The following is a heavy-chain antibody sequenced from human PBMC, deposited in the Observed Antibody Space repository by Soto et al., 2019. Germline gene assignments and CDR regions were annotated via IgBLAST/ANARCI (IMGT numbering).Heavy chain of an antibody. CDR3: ASYDFWSGYYLDY. V-gene: IGHV3-48*02. J-gene: IGHJ4*02. Sequence: GGSLRLSCAASGFTFSSYSMNWVRQAPGKGLEWVSYISSSSSTIYYADSVKGRFTISRDNAKNSLYLQMNSLRDEDTAVYYCASYDFWSGYYLDYWGQGTLVTVSS. CDR1: GFTFSSYS. CDR2: ISSSSSTI. D-gene: IGHD3-3*01.